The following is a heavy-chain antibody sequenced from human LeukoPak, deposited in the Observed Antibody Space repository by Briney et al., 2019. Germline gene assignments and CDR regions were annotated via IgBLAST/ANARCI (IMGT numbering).Heavy chain of an antibody. Sequence: GGSLRLSCAASGFTFDDYAMHWVRQAPGKGLEWVSGITWNRDNIGYGDSVKGRFTISRDNVKNVLYLQMTSLRPEDTALYYCARDESYCSGGSCPDYWGQGTLVTVSS. CDR1: GFTFDDYA. CDR2: ITWNRDNI. CDR3: ARDESYCSGGSCPDY. D-gene: IGHD2-15*01. J-gene: IGHJ4*02. V-gene: IGHV3-9*01.